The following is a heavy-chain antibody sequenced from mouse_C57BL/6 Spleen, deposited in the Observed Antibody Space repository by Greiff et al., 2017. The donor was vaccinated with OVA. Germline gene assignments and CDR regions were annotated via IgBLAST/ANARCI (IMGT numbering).Heavy chain of an antibody. V-gene: IGHV5-9*01. CDR3: ATYDYDEAWFAY. J-gene: IGHJ3*01. CDR1: GFTFSSYT. Sequence: EVHLVESGGGLVKPGGSLKLSCAASGFTFSSYTMSWVRQTPEKRLEWVATISGGGGNTYYPDSVKGRFTISRDNAKNTLYLQMSSLRSEDTALYYCATYDYDEAWFAYWGQGTLVTVSA. D-gene: IGHD2-4*01. CDR2: ISGGGGNT.